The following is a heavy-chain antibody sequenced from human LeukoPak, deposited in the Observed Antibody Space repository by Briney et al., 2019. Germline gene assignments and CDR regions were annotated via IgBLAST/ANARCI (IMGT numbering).Heavy chain of an antibody. CDR1: GFTFSSFG. V-gene: IGHV3-23*01. J-gene: IGHJ4*02. Sequence: GGSLRLSCAASGFTFSSFGMSWVRQAPGKGLEWVSAISVSGDSTSYADSVKGRFTISRDNSKNTLYLQMNSLRAEDTAVYYCAKVFFMDYWGQGTLVTVSS. CDR2: ISVSGDST. CDR3: AKVFFMDY. D-gene: IGHD2-8*01.